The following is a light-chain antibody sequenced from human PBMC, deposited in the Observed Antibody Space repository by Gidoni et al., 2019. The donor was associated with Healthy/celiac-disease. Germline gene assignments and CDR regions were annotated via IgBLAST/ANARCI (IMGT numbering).Light chain of an antibody. V-gene: IGKV3-15*01. CDR2: GAS. CDR3: QQYNNWPPPWT. Sequence: EIVMTQSPATLSVSPGERATLSCRASQSVRSNLAWYQLKPGQAPRLLIYGASTRATGIPALFSGSGSGTEFTLTISSLQSEDFAVYYCQQYNNWPPPWTFGQGTKVEIK. J-gene: IGKJ1*01. CDR1: QSVRSN.